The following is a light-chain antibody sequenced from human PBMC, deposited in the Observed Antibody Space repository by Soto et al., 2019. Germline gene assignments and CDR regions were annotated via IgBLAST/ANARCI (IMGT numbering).Light chain of an antibody. J-gene: IGLJ3*02. CDR1: SSNIGRDT. CDR2: SNN. CDR3: AAWDGSLNGWV. V-gene: IGLV1-44*01. Sequence: QSVLTQPPSASGTPGQRVTISCSGSSSNIGRDTVNWYQQLPGMAPKLLIYSNNRRPSVVPDRFSGSKSGTSASLAISGLHFEDEADYYCAAWDGSLNGWVFGGGTKLTVL.